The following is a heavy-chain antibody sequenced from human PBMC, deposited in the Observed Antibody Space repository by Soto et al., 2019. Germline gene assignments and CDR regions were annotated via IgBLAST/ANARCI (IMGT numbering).Heavy chain of an antibody. V-gene: IGHV3-49*05. J-gene: IGHJ6*02. Sequence: EVQLVGSGGGLVKPGRSLRLSCTASGFTFGDYAMSWFRQAPGKGLEWVGFIRSKAYGGTTEYAASVKGRFTISRDDSESMAYLRMNSLKTEDTAVYYCTRERRFCGGDCYDAYYYGMDVWGQGTTVPVSS. D-gene: IGHD2-21*02. CDR3: TRERRFCGGDCYDAYYYGMDV. CDR2: IRSKAYGGTT. CDR1: GFTFGDYA.